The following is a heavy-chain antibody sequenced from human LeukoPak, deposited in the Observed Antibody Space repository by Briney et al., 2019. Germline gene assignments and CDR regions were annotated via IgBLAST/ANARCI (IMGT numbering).Heavy chain of an antibody. CDR3: ARQGPNWNDDFDY. CDR1: GFTFSSYW. D-gene: IGHD1-20*01. CDR2: IRSKGYNYAT. Sequence: GGSLRLSCAASGFTFSSYWMHWVRQASGKGLEWVGLIRSKGYNYATAYAESVKGTFTISRDDSKNTAYLQMNNLKTEDTAVYYCARQGPNWNDDFDYWGQGTLVTVSS. V-gene: IGHV3-73*01. J-gene: IGHJ4*02.